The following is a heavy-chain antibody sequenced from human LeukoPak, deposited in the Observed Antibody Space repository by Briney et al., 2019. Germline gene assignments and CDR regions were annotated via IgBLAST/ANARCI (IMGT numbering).Heavy chain of an antibody. CDR3: ARHFAYSSSSYFDY. Sequence: SETLSLTCSVSGGSVSSYYWSWIRQPPGKGLQWIGYVYYTGSTNYNPSLKSRVTMFEDKSKNQFSLRLSSVTVADTAVYYCARHFAYSSSSYFDYWGQGSLVTVSS. J-gene: IGHJ4*02. D-gene: IGHD6-6*01. CDR2: VYYTGST. CDR1: GGSVSSYY. V-gene: IGHV4-59*08.